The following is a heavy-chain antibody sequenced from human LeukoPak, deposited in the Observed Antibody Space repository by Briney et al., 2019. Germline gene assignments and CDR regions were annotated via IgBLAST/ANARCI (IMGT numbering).Heavy chain of an antibody. Sequence: GGSLRLSCAASGFTFSSYTMNWVRKAPGEGLEWVSSITGSGSDIYYADSVKGRFTISRDNAKNSLYLQMNSLRAEDTAVYYCARDVYGDYANDYWGQGTLVTVSS. D-gene: IGHD4-17*01. V-gene: IGHV3-21*01. J-gene: IGHJ4*02. CDR1: GFTFSSYT. CDR2: ITGSGSDI. CDR3: ARDVYGDYANDY.